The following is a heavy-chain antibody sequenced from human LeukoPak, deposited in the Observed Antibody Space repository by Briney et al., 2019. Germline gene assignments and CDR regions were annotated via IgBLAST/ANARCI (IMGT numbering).Heavy chain of an antibody. CDR3: ASVANYDILTGYYKIEDY. V-gene: IGHV3-48*03. Sequence: GGSLRLSCAASGFTFSSYEMNWVRQAPGKGLEWVSYISSSGSTIYYADSVKGRFTISRDNAKNSLYLQMSSLRAEDTAVYYCASVANYDILTGYYKIEDYWGQGTLVTVSS. D-gene: IGHD3-9*01. CDR2: ISSSGSTI. CDR1: GFTFSSYE. J-gene: IGHJ4*02.